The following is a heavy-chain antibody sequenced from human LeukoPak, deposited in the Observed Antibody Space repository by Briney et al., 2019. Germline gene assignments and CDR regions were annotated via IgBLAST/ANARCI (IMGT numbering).Heavy chain of an antibody. CDR2: IKQDGSEK. CDR3: ARDSFVVEGGSYYDY. Sequence: GGSLRLSCAASGFTFSSYWMSWVRQAPGKGLEWVANIKQDGSEKYFVDSVKGRFTISRDNAKNSLYLQMNSLRAEDTAVYYCARDSFVVEGGSYYDYWGQGTLVTVSS. V-gene: IGHV3-7*01. D-gene: IGHD2-21*01. CDR1: GFTFSSYW. J-gene: IGHJ4*02.